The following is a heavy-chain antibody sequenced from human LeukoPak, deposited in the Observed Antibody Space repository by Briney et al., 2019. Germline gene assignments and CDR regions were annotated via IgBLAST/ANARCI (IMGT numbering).Heavy chain of an antibody. D-gene: IGHD2-2*01. CDR2: ISSNGGST. CDR1: GFTFSSYA. V-gene: IGHV3-64D*06. CDR3: VKVYCSSPSCRFDP. J-gene: IGHJ5*02. Sequence: GGSLRLSCSASGFTFSSYAMHWVRQAPGKGLEYVSAISSNGGSTYYADSVKGRFTISRDNSKNTLYLQMSVLRAEDTAVYYCVKVYCSSPSCRFDPWGQGTLVTVSS.